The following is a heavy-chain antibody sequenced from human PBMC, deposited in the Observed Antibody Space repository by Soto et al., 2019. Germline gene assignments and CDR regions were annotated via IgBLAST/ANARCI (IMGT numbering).Heavy chain of an antibody. CDR2: ISAYNGDT. Sequence: QIQLVQSGGEVKKPGASVKVSCKASGYTFRSYGISWVRQAPGQGLEWGGWISAYNGDTHYAPKFQDRITLTTETSKNAAYMELRRLRLDDTAVYYCARDWSRYYDNSGLIWFYWGQGSLVTVSS. D-gene: IGHD3-22*01. CDR1: GYTFRSYG. J-gene: IGHJ4*02. CDR3: ARDWSRYYDNSGLIWFY. V-gene: IGHV1-18*04.